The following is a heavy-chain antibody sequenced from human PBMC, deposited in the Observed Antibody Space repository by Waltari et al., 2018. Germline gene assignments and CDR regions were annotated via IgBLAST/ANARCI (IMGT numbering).Heavy chain of an antibody. Sequence: VQRVQSGAGVKRPGSSVTVSCQASGYTFTGCSMRWMRQAPGQGLGCGGRLNPNSWGTSDAQKFQGRSTRTRYTYISTVYMEVSRLRSDDTAADYCAMAEQPSTRNGFDAWGQGTTVTVSS. CDR3: AMAEQPSTRNGFDA. D-gene: IGHD6-13*01. CDR1: GYTFTGCS. J-gene: IGHJ5*02. V-gene: IGHV1-2*02. CDR2: LNPNSWGT.